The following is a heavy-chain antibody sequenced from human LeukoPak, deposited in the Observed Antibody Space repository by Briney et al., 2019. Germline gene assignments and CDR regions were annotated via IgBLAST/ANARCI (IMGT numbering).Heavy chain of an antibody. CDR1: GFTFNSHS. Sequence: GGSLRLSCAASGFTFNSHSMNWVRQTPGKGLEWVLSISSSSDYRDYADSVKGRFTISRDNAKNSLYLQMNSLRVEDTAVYYCASRSEFDYWGQGTLVTVSS. D-gene: IGHD3-16*02. V-gene: IGHV3-21*01. CDR2: ISSSSDYR. J-gene: IGHJ4*02. CDR3: ASRSEFDY.